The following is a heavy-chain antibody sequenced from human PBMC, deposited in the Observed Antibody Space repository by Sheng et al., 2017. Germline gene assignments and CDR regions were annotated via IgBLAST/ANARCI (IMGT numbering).Heavy chain of an antibody. J-gene: IGHJ4*02. CDR1: GGTFSSYA. CDR2: IIPIFGTA. Sequence: QVQLVQSGAEVKKPGSSVKVSCKASGGTFSSYAISWVRQAPGQGLEWMGGIIPIFGTANYAQKFQGRVTITADESTSTAYMELSSLRSEDTAVYYCARGARKQLRTAGYFDYWGQGTLGHRLL. D-gene: IGHD6-13*01. V-gene: IGHV1-69*13. CDR3: ARGARKQLRTAGYFDY.